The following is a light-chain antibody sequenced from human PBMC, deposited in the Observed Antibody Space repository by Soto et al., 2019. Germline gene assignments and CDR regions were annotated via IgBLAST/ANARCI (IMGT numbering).Light chain of an antibody. Sequence: QSVLTQSPSASASLGASVKLTCTLSSGHSNYAIAWHQQQSEKGPRYLMKLNSDGSHSKGDGIPDRFSGSSSGAERYLTISSLQSEDEADYYSQTWGSGIVVFGGGTKATVL. V-gene: IGLV4-69*01. CDR3: QTWGSGIVV. CDR2: LNSDGSH. J-gene: IGLJ2*01. CDR1: SGHSNYA.